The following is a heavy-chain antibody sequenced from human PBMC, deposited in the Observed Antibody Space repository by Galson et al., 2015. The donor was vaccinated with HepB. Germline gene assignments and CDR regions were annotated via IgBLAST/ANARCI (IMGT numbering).Heavy chain of an antibody. Sequence: SETLSLTCSVSGGSIRSGYWSWIRQAPGEGLEYIGYTHDSGTTNHNPSLKSRLTISVDTSMNQLSLKLRSVTAADTAVHYCARAQYSYGYWYFDLWGRGTLVTVSS. CDR3: ARAQYSYGYWYFDL. J-gene: IGHJ2*01. CDR2: THDSGTT. CDR1: GGSIRSGY. D-gene: IGHD5-18*01. V-gene: IGHV4-59*01.